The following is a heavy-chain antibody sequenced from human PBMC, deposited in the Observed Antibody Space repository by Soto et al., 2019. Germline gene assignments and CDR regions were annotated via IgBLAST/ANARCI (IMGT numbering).Heavy chain of an antibody. CDR2: IIPILGIA. CDR3: ARGTGFTYSSGWYPSKFDY. V-gene: IGHV1-69*02. CDR1: GGTFSSYT. D-gene: IGHD6-19*01. Sequence: SVKVSCKASGGTFSSYTISWVRQAPGQGLEWMGRIIPILGIANYAQKFQGRVTITADKSTSTAYMELSSLRSEDTAVYYCARGTGFTYSSGWYPSKFDYRGQGTLVTVSS. J-gene: IGHJ4*02.